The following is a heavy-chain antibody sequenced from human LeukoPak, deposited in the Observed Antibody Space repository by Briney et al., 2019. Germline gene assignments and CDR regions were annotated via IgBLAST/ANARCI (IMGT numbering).Heavy chain of an antibody. CDR2: TKTDGSAE. Sequence: GGCRRLSWVPAGFSFGMDWVGCVRQAAGGGRGWVANTKTDGSAEYYAASVRARFPTSRANAHNLLYLQMNRLRAEDTAVYYCARDGGLNTIFDYWGQGTLVTVSS. CDR1: GFSFGMDW. CDR3: ARDGGLNTIFDY. D-gene: IGHD2-15*01. V-gene: IGHV3-7*01. J-gene: IGHJ4*02.